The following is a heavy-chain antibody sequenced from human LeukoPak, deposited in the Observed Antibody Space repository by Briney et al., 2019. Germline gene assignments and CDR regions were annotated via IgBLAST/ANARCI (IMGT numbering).Heavy chain of an antibody. V-gene: IGHV3-23*01. CDR3: AKDSAHLAGGY. CDR1: GFIFSNYA. D-gene: IGHD3-10*01. CDR2: ISGSGDDT. Sequence: GGSLRLSCAASGFIFSNYAMSWVRQAPGKGLEWVSAISGSGDDTYYADSVKGRFTISKDNSKNTLYLQINSLRAEDTAVYYCAKDSAHLAGGYWGQGALVSVSS. J-gene: IGHJ4*02.